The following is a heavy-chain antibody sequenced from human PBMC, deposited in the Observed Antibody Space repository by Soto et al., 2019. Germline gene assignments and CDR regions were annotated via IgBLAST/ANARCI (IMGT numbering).Heavy chain of an antibody. J-gene: IGHJ5*02. D-gene: IGHD6-19*01. CDR1: GGTFSSYA. CDR2: IIPIFGTA. Sequence: ASVKVSCKASGGTFSSYAISWVRQAPGQGLEWMGGIIPIFGTANYAQKFQGRLTMTRNTSISTVYMELSSLSFEDTAVYYCARGRIIVAGGFDPWGQGTLVTVSS. CDR3: ARGRIIVAGGFDP. V-gene: IGHV1-69*05.